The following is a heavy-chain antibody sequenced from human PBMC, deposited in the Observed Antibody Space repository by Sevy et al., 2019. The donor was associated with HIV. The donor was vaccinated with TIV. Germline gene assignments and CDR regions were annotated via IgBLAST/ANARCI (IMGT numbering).Heavy chain of an antibody. Sequence: GGSLRLSCAASGFTFSSYAMHWVRQAPGKGLEWVAVISYGGSNKYDADSVKGRFTISRDNSKNTLYLQMDSLRAEDTALYYCARDDEPDYYYFDMDVWGQGTTVTVSS. J-gene: IGHJ6*02. CDR1: GFTFSSYA. V-gene: IGHV3-30-3*01. CDR2: ISYGGSNK. CDR3: ARDDEPDYYYFDMDV.